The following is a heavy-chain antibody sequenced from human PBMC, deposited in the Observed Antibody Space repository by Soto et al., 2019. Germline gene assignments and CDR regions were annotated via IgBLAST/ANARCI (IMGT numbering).Heavy chain of an antibody. Sequence: SVKVSCKASGCTFSSYAISWVRQAPGQGLEWMGGIIPIFGTANYAQKFQGRVTITADESTSTAYMELSSLRSEDTAVYYCARIRVPIVVVPAANNWFDPWGQGTLVTVSS. V-gene: IGHV1-69*13. CDR2: IIPIFGTA. CDR1: GCTFSSYA. J-gene: IGHJ5*02. D-gene: IGHD2-2*01. CDR3: ARIRVPIVVVPAANNWFDP.